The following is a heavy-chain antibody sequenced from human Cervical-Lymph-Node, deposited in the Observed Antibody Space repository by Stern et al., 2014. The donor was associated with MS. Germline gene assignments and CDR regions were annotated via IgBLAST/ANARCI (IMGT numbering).Heavy chain of an antibody. Sequence: QVQLVESGGGLVKPGGSLRLSCAASGFTFSDYYMSWIRQAPGKGLEWLSYIRTSGRTIYYADSVKCRFAISRDNAKNSLYLQMNSLRAEDTAVYYCARDSEMDYYGSGSSDYWGQGTLVTVSS. CDR3: ARDSEMDYYGSGSSDY. V-gene: IGHV3-11*01. D-gene: IGHD3-10*01. CDR2: IRTSGRTI. J-gene: IGHJ4*02. CDR1: GFTFSDYY.